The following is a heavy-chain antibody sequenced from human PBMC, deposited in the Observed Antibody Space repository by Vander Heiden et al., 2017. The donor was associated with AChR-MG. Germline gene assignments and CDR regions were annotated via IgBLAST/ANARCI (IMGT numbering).Heavy chain of an antibody. D-gene: IGHD1-26*01. Sequence: EVQLVESGGGLVKPGGSLRLSCAASGFTFRSYSMNWVRQAPGKGLEWVSSISSSSSYIYYADSVKGRFTISRDNAKNSLYLQMNSLRAEDTAVYYCARWGSYNAHIDAFDIWGQGTMVTVFS. CDR3: ARWGSYNAHIDAFDI. CDR1: GFTFRSYS. J-gene: IGHJ3*02. V-gene: IGHV3-21*01. CDR2: ISSSSSYI.